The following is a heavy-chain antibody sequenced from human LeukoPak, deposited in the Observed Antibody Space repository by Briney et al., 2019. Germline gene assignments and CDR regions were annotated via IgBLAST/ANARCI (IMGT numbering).Heavy chain of an antibody. D-gene: IGHD3-3*01. CDR2: IIPIFGTA. CDR3: ARGDFWSGYTYYFDY. J-gene: IGHJ4*02. Sequence: SVKVSXKASGGTFSSYAISWVRQAHGQGLEWMGGIIPIFGTANYAQKFQGRVTITADESTSTAYMELSSRRSEDTAVYYCARGDFWSGYTYYFDYWGQGTLVTVSS. CDR1: GGTFSSYA. V-gene: IGHV1-69*13.